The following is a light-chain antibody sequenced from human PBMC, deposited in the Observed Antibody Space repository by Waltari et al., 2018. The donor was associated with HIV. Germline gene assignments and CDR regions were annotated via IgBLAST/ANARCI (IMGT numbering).Light chain of an antibody. J-gene: IGLJ3*02. CDR1: SGNIASDS. V-gene: IGLV6-57*01. CDR2: EKK. Sequence: FILTQPHSVSGSPGKTVTISCTRSSGNIASDSVPWYQLRPDNSPSNVIHEKKQRRAGVPDRFSGSIDRYTNSASLTISGLMAEDEADYYCLSYDGVNQVFGGGTKLTVL. CDR3: LSYDGVNQV.